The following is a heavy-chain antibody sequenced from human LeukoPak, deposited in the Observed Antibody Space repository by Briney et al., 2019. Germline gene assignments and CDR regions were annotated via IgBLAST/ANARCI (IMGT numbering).Heavy chain of an antibody. CDR2: IYYSGST. Sequence: SETLSLTCTVSGGSISSYYLRWIRQPPGKGLEWIGYIYYSGSTNYNPSLKSRITISVDTCKNQFSLKLSSLAAADTAVYTCARGVPAIFNNWGRETQVTVS. J-gene: IGHJ4*02. CDR3: ARGVPAIFNN. D-gene: IGHD3-10*01. CDR1: GGSISSYY. V-gene: IGHV4-59*01.